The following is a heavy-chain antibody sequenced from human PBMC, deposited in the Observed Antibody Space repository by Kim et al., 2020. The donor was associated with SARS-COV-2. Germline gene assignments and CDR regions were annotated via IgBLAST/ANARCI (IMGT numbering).Heavy chain of an antibody. CDR2: ST. CDR3: ARRRGYYFDY. J-gene: IGHJ4*02. V-gene: IGHV4-39*01. Sequence: STYYNPPLKSRVTISVDTSKNQFSLKLSSVTAADTAVYYCARRRGYYFDYWGQGTLVTVSS.